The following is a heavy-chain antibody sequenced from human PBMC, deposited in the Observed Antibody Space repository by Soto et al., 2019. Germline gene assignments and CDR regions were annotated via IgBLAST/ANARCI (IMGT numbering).Heavy chain of an antibody. J-gene: IGHJ4*02. Sequence: QVQLQESGPGLVKPSQTLSLTCTVSGGSISSGGYYWSWIRQHPGKGLEWIGYIYYSGSTYYNPSLKTRFTISVDTSNNQFSLKLSSVTAADTAVYYCARWPQLEPRFDYWGQGTLVTVSS. D-gene: IGHD1-1*01. V-gene: IGHV4-31*03. CDR2: IYYSGST. CDR3: ARWPQLEPRFDY. CDR1: GGSISSGGYY.